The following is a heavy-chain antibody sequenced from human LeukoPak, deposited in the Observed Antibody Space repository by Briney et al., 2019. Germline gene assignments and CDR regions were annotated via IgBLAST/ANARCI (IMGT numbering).Heavy chain of an antibody. J-gene: IGHJ5*02. D-gene: IGHD3-10*01. CDR1: GFTFSSYA. CDR3: ARDALGFGELFTTNWFDP. CDR2: ISYDGSNK. Sequence: GGSLRLSCAASGFTFSSYATHWVRQAPGKGLEWVAVISYDGSNKFYADSVKGRFTISRDNSKNTLYLQMNSLRAEDSAVYYCARDALGFGELFTTNWFDPWGQGTLVTVSS. V-gene: IGHV3-30*04.